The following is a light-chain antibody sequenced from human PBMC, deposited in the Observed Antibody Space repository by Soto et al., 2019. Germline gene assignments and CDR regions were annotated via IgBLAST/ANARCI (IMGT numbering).Light chain of an antibody. J-gene: IGLJ2*01. CDR1: SSNIGSNY. V-gene: IGLV1-47*01. CDR3: AAWDDSLSGVV. CDR2: RNN. Sequence: QPVLTQPPSASGTPGQRVTISCSGSSSNIGSNYVYWYQRLPGTAPKLLIYRNNQRPSGVPDRFSGSKSGTSASLAISGLRSEDEADYYCAAWDDSLSGVVFGGGTKLTVL.